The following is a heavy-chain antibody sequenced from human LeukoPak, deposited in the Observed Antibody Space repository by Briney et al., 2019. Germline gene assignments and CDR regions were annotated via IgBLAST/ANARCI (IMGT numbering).Heavy chain of an antibody. D-gene: IGHD3-16*01. V-gene: IGHV3-7*01. Sequence: GGSLRLSCAASGFTLSSYWMSWVRQAPGKGLEWVANIKQDGSEKYYVDSVKGRFTISRDNAKNSLYLQMNSLRAEDTAVYYCARGLYVGKWGQGTLVTVS. CDR1: GFTLSSYW. CDR3: ARGLYVGK. CDR2: IKQDGSEK. J-gene: IGHJ4*02.